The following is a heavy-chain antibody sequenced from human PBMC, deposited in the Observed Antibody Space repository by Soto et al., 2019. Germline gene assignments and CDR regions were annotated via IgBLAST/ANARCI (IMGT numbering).Heavy chain of an antibody. J-gene: IGHJ5*02. CDR2: ISGYNGST. CDR1: GYTFTAYG. CDR3: ARDSPRWGIGWNWFAP. V-gene: IGHV1-18*04. Sequence: QVQLVQSGVEVKKPGASVKVSCKSSGYTFTAYGISWVRQAPGQGLEWMGWISGYNGSTKYPQKFQGRVTMTTDTSTSTAYMELRRLRGDDTAVYYCARDSPRWGIGWNWFAPWGQGTLVTVSS. D-gene: IGHD3-16*01.